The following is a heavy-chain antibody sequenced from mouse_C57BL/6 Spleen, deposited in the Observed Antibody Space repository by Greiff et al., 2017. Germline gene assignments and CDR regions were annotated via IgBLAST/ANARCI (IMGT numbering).Heavy chain of an antibody. D-gene: IGHD6-1*01. V-gene: IGHV1-26*01. Sequence: EVQLQQSGPELVKPGASVKISCKASGYTFTDYYMNWVKQSHGKSLEWIGDINPNNGGTSYNQKFKGKATLTVDKSSSTAYMELRSLTSEDSAVYYCASLLAMDYWGQGTSVTVSS. CDR1: GYTFTDYY. CDR2: INPNNGGT. CDR3: ASLLAMDY. J-gene: IGHJ4*01.